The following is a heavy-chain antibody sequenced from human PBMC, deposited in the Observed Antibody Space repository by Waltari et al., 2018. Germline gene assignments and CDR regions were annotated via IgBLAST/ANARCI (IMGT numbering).Heavy chain of an antibody. Sequence: QVQLVESGGGVVQPGRSLRLSCAASGFTFSSYGMHWVHQAPGKGLEWVAVVWYDGTNKDYADSVKGRFTISRDNSKNTLNLQMNSLRAEDTAVYYCAKGRSYDSSGYYYGDWGQGTLVTVSS. CDR1: GFTFSSYG. J-gene: IGHJ4*02. D-gene: IGHD3-22*01. CDR2: VWYDGTNK. V-gene: IGHV3-33*06. CDR3: AKGRSYDSSGYYYGD.